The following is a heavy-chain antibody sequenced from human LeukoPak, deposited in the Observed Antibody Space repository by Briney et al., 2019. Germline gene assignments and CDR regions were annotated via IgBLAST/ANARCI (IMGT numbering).Heavy chain of an antibody. J-gene: IGHJ4*02. CDR3: AKIKNFDYDPNC. V-gene: IGHV3-23*01. D-gene: IGHD4-17*01. CDR1: GFTFSSYA. Sequence: PGGSLRLSCAASGFTFSSYAMSWVRQAPGKGLEWVSAISGSGGSTYYADSVKGRFTISRDSSKNTLYLQMNSLRAEDTAVYYCAKIKNFDYDPNCWGQGTLVTVSS. CDR2: ISGSGGST.